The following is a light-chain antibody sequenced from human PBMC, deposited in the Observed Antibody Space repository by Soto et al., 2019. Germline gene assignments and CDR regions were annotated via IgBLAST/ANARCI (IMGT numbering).Light chain of an antibody. CDR2: AAS. V-gene: IGKV1-12*01. J-gene: IGKJ4*01. CDR3: QQANSFPLT. CDR1: QGIIKW. Sequence: DIQMTQSPSSVSAAVGDRVTITCRASQGIIKWLAWYQQKPGKAPQLLISAASTLRSGVPSRFSGSGSGTDFILTISNLQPEDFATYFCQQANSFPLTFGGGTRVEI.